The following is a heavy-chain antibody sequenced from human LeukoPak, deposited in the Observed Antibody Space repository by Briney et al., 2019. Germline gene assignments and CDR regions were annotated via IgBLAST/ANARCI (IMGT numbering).Heavy chain of an antibody. CDR3: AKDGDVVATIGHYHGMDV. D-gene: IGHD5-12*01. J-gene: IGHJ6*02. Sequence: PGGSLRLSCAASGFTFSSYGMHWVRQAPGKGLEWVALISDDGGDKYYADSVKARFTISRDNSRNTLYLQMNSLRTEDTAIYYCAKDGDVVATIGHYHGMDVWGQGTTVTVSS. CDR1: GFTFSSYG. CDR2: ISDDGGDK. V-gene: IGHV3-30*18.